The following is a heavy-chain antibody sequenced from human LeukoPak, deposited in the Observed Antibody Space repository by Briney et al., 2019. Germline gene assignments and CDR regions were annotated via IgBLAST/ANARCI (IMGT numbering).Heavy chain of an antibody. CDR2: IDSGGNT. CDR1: GVTVRDTY. CDR3: ARELLVRAGDYFDN. J-gene: IGHJ4*02. Sequence: GGSLRLSCAASGVTVRDTYMSWVRQAPGKGLEWVALIDSGGNTYYADSVKGRFTISRDNSRKTLYLQMDSLRAEDTAVYSCARELLVRAGDYFDNWGQGTLVTVSS. V-gene: IGHV3-53*01. D-gene: IGHD2-2*01.